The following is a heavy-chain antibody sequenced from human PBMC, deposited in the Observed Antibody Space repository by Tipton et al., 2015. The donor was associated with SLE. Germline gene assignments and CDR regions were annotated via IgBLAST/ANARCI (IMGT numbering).Heavy chain of an antibody. D-gene: IGHD2/OR15-2a*01. Sequence: TLSLTCAVSGYSISSGYYWGWIRQPPGKGLEWIGSIYYSGSTNYNPSLKSRVTISLDTSKKQFSLNLRFVTAADTAVYYCANTEYVFFNGDFWGQGKPVTVSS. J-gene: IGHJ4*02. V-gene: IGHV4-38-2*01. CDR3: ANTEYVFFNGDF. CDR1: GYSISSGYY. CDR2: IYYSGST.